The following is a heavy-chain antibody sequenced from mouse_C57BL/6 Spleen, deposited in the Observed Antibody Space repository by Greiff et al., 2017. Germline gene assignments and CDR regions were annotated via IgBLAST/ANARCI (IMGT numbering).Heavy chain of an antibody. CDR1: GYTFTDYE. Sequence: QVQLQQSGAELVRPGASVTLSCKASGYTFTDYEMHWVKQTPVHGLEWIGAIDPETGGTAYNQKFKGKATLTADKSSSTAYMELRSLTSEDSAEYYCTRSPFAYWGQGTLVTVSA. J-gene: IGHJ3*01. V-gene: IGHV1-15*01. CDR3: TRSPFAY. CDR2: IDPETGGT.